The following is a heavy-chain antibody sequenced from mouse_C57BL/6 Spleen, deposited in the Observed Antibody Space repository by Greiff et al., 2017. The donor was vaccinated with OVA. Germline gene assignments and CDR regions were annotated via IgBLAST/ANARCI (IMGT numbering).Heavy chain of an antibody. Sequence: EVKLVESGGGLVKPGGSLKLSCAASGFTFSDYGMHWVRQAPEKGLEWVAYISSGSSTIYYADTVKGRFTISRDNAKNTLFLQMTSLRSEDTAMYYCARPYYGYDGYYFDYWGQGTTLTVSS. CDR2: ISSGSSTI. CDR1: GFTFSDYG. D-gene: IGHD2-9*01. V-gene: IGHV5-17*01. CDR3: ARPYYGYDGYYFDY. J-gene: IGHJ2*01.